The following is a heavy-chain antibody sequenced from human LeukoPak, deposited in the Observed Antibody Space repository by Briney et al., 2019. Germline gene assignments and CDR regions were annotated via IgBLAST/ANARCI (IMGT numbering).Heavy chain of an antibody. CDR2: FNPSGGST. D-gene: IGHD5-24*01. CDR1: GYTFANYY. J-gene: IGHJ4*02. Sequence: ASVKVSCKSSGYTFANYYLHWVRQAPGQGLEWMGIFNPSGGSTSYAQKFQGRVTMTRDTSTSTVYMELSSLRSEDTAVYYCARVNQFTRIYYFDYWGQGTLVTVSS. CDR3: ARVNQFTRIYYFDY. V-gene: IGHV1-46*01.